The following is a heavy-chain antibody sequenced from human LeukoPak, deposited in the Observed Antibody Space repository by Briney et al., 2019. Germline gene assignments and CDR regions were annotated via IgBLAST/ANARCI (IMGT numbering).Heavy chain of an antibody. CDR1: GFTFSSYW. Sequence: QPGGSLRLSCAASGFTFSSYWMSWVRQAPGKGLEWVANIKQDGSEKYYADSVKGRFTISRDNAKNSLYLQMNSLRAEDTAVYYCARGPIKAGTAEYYYYYYMDVWGKGTTVTVSS. V-gene: IGHV3-7*01. D-gene: IGHD6-19*01. J-gene: IGHJ6*03. CDR3: ARGPIKAGTAEYYYYYYMDV. CDR2: IKQDGSEK.